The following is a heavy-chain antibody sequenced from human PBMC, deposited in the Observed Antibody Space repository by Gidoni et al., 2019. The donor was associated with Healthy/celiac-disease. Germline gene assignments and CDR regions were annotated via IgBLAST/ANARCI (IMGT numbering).Heavy chain of an antibody. V-gene: IGHV1-8*01. J-gene: IGHJ4*02. CDR3: ARVRLRSSWYADY. CDR2: MNPNSGNT. D-gene: IGHD6-13*01. CDR1: GYTFTSYD. Sequence: QVQLVQSGAEVQKPGASVTVSCKASGYTFTSYDINWVRQATGQGLEWMGWMNPNSGNTDYAQKFQGRVTMTRNTSISTAYMELSSLRSEDTAVYYCARVRLRSSWYADYWGQGTLVTVSS.